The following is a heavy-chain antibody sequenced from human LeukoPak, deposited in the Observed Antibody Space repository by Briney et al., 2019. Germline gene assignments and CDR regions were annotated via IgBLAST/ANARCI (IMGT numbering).Heavy chain of an antibody. V-gene: IGHV3-11*04. CDR2: ISSSGSTI. CDR3: AKFFTGEYVRAFDV. Sequence: GGSLRLSCAASGFTFSDYYMSWIRQAPGKGLEWVSYISSSGSTIYYADSVKGRFTISRDNSKNTLYLQMNSLRAEDTAVYYCAKFFTGEYVRAFDVWGQGTMVTVSS. D-gene: IGHD3-10*02. CDR1: GFTFSDYY. J-gene: IGHJ3*01.